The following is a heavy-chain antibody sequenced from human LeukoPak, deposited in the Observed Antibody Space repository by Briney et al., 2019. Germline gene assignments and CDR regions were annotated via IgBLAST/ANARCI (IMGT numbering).Heavy chain of an antibody. D-gene: IGHD3-10*01. CDR3: ATYYYASGNYYNYINY. V-gene: IGHV3-30*02. Sequence: GGSLRLSCAASGFTFSRYGMHWVRQAPGKGLEWVAFIRYDESDKKYKDSVKGRFTVSKDNSKNTVSLQMHSLRVEDTAVYFCATYYYASGNYYNYINYWGQGALVTVSS. CDR1: GFTFSRYG. CDR2: IRYDESDK. J-gene: IGHJ4*02.